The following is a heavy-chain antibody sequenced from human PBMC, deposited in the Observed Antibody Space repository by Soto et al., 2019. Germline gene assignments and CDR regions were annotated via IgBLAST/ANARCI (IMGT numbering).Heavy chain of an antibody. CDR3: TTDRVVPAAYFDY. CDR1: GFTFSNAW. CDR2: IKSKTDGGTT. J-gene: IGHJ4*01. V-gene: IGHV3-15*01. D-gene: IGHD2-2*01. Sequence: GGSLRLSCGASGFTFSNAWMSWVRQAPGKGLEWVGRIKSKTDGGTTDYAAPVKGRFTISRDDSKNTLYLQMNSLKTEDTAVYYCTTDRVVPAAYFDYWGQGTLFPVYS.